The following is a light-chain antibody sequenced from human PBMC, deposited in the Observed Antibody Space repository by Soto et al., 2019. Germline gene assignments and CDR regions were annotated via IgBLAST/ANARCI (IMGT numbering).Light chain of an antibody. J-gene: IGKJ1*01. V-gene: IGKV1-5*03. CDR1: QSISSW. Sequence: DIQMTQSPSTLSASVGDRVTITCRASQSISSWLAWYQQKPGKAPKLLIYKASSLESGVPSRFSGRGSGTEFALTISSLQPDSCAYYYCQQFHSFSPTFGQGTKVEIK. CDR2: KAS. CDR3: QQFHSFSPT.